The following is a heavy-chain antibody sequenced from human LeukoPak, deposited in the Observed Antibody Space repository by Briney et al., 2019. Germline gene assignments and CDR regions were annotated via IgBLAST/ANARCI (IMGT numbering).Heavy chain of an antibody. Sequence: GESLKISCQGSGFIFSNYWIAWVRQMPGKGLEWLGIIYTGDSDTRYSPSFEGQVTISVDESFRTAYLQWTTLKASDTAMYFCARSLGASPGGAFDIWGRGTMVIVSS. CDR3: ARSLGASPGGAFDI. CDR2: IYTGDSDT. J-gene: IGHJ3*02. CDR1: GFIFSNYW. D-gene: IGHD3-16*01. V-gene: IGHV5-51*01.